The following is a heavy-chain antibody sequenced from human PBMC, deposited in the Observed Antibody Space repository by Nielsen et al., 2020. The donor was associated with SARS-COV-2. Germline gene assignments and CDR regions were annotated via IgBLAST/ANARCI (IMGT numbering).Heavy chain of an antibody. J-gene: IGHJ4*02. D-gene: IGHD5-12*01. Sequence: GESLKISCVASGFIFSSYAMNWVRQAPGKGLEWVSTISGSGGGTYYADSVKGRFSISRDNSKNTLYLQMNSLRADDTAVYYCAQSGSGYSRYDFWGQGTLITVSS. CDR2: ISGSGGGT. CDR3: AQSGSGYSRYDF. CDR1: GFIFSSYA. V-gene: IGHV3-23*01.